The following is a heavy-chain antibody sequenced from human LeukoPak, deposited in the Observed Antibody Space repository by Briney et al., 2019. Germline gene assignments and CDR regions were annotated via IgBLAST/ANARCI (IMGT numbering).Heavy chain of an antibody. V-gene: IGHV1-2*06. CDR1: GYTFTGYY. CDR2: INPNSGGT. J-gene: IGHJ4*02. CDR3: ARAYCGGDCYFDY. Sequence: GASVKVSCKASGYTFTGYYMHWVRQAPGQGLEWMGRINPNSGGTNYAQKFQGRVTMTRDTSISTAYMELSRLRSDDTAVYYCARAYCGGDCYFDYWGQGTLVTVSS. D-gene: IGHD2-21*01.